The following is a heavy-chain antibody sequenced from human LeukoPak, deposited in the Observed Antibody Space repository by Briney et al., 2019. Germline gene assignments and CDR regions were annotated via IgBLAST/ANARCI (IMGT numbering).Heavy chain of an antibody. CDR3: ASGYGDYSL. V-gene: IGHV4-34*01. Sequence: SETLSLTCAVYGGSFSGYYWSWIRQPPGKGLEWIGEINHSGSTNYNPSLKSRVTISVDTSKNQFSLKLSSVTVADTAVYYCASGYGDYSLWGQGTLVTVSS. CDR1: GGSFSGYY. CDR2: INHSGST. D-gene: IGHD4-17*01. J-gene: IGHJ4*02.